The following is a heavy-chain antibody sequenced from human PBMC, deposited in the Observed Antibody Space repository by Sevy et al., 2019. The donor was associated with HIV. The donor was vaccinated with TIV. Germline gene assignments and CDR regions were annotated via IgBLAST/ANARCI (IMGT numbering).Heavy chain of an antibody. J-gene: IGHJ4*02. CDR2: ASYRGFT. CDR1: GGSVSGVIYY. CDR3: ASGGNDNGGMYFDF. Sequence: SETLSLTCTVSGGSVSGVIYYWTWMRQPPGKGLEWIGYASYRGFTNYNPSLKSRVTISVDTSKNQFSLKLTSVSAADTAVYYCASGGNDNGGMYFDFWGQGTLVTVSS. D-gene: IGHD4-17*01. V-gene: IGHV4-61*01.